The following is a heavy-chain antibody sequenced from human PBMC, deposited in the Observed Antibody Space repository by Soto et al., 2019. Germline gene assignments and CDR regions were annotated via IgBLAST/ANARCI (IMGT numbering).Heavy chain of an antibody. V-gene: IGHV1-2*02. D-gene: IGHD6-13*01. J-gene: IGHJ5*02. CDR1: GYTFTGYY. CDR2: INPNSGGT. CDR3: ASLEPKQLVFSGWFDP. Sequence: GASVKVSCKASGYTFTGYYMHWVRQAPGQGLEWMGWINPNSGGTNYAQKFQGRVTMTRDTSISTAYMELSRLRSDDTAVYYCASLEPKQLVFSGWFDPWGQGTLVTVSS.